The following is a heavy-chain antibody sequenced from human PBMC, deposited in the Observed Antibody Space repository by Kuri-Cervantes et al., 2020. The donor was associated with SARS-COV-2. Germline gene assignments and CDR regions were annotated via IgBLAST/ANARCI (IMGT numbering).Heavy chain of an antibody. CDR2: ISSSSTI. V-gene: IGHV3-69-1*01. CDR1: GFTFSDYY. J-gene: IGHJ1*01. CDR3: AKVGGHREYFQN. D-gene: IGHD3-16*01. Sequence: GESLKISCAASGFTFSDYYMNWVRQAPGKGLEWVSSISSSSTIYYADSVKGRFTISRDNAKNTLYLHMNSLRAEDTAVYYCAKVGGHREYFQNWGQGTLVTVSS.